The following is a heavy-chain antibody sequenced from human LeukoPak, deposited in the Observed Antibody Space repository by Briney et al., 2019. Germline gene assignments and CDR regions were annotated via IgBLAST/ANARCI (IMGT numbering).Heavy chain of an antibody. D-gene: IGHD6-13*01. CDR3: ARAGIAAAGEYYFDY. J-gene: IGHJ4*02. Sequence: PSETLSLTCTVSGGSISSYYWSWIRQPPGKGLEWIGYIYYSGSTNYTPSLKSRVTISVDTSKNQFSLKLSSVTAADTAVYYCARAGIAAAGEYYFDYWGQGTLVTVSS. CDR1: GGSISSYY. V-gene: IGHV4-59*01. CDR2: IYYSGST.